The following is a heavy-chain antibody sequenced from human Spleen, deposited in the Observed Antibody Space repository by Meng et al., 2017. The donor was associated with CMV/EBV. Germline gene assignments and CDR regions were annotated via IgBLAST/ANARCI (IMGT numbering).Heavy chain of an antibody. D-gene: IGHD3-10*01. CDR3: AKARAGTRIPYYFES. CDR2: MNPDSGNA. V-gene: IGHV1-8*03. Sequence: SGYTFHRHDINWVRQATGQGLEWIGWMNPDSGNAGFAQKFQGRVTITRDSSISTAYLELSSLSSDDTAVYYCAKARAGTRIPYYFESWGPGTLVTVSS. CDR1: GYTFHRHD. J-gene: IGHJ4*02.